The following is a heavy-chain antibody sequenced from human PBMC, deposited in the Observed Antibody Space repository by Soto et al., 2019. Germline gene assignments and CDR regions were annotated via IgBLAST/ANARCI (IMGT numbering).Heavy chain of an antibody. Sequence: PSESLSLTCTVTAGATGSSTYYWNWIRHLPGKGLEWIGYIFFLGSTNYNPSLKSRVTISVDTSKNQFSLKLRSVTTTDTAVYYCARQFSPADAEYYFDHWGQGTPVTVSS. CDR3: ARQFSPADAEYYFDH. V-gene: IGHV4-61*01. J-gene: IGHJ4*02. D-gene: IGHD6-13*01. CDR2: IFFLGST. CDR1: AGATGSSTYY.